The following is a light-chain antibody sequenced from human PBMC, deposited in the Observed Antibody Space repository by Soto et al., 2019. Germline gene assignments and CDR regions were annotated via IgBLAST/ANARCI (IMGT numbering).Light chain of an antibody. J-gene: IGKJ1*01. CDR1: QSVSSSY. CDR3: QQYGSSHRT. CDR2: GAS. V-gene: IGKV3-20*01. Sequence: EIVLTQSPGTLSLSPGERATPSCRASQSVSSSYLTWYQQKPGQAPRLLIYGASSRATGIPDRFSGSGSGTDFTLTISRLEPEDFAVYYCQQYGSSHRTFGQGTKV.